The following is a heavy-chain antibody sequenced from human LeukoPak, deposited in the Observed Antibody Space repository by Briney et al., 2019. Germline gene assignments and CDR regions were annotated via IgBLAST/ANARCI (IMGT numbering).Heavy chain of an antibody. CDR1: GFTFSDFG. CDR2: IWNDGSNQ. CDR3: ARDRATVYFDY. V-gene: IGHV3-33*01. Sequence: GRSLRLSCAASGFTFSDFGMHWVRQAPGKGLQWVALIWNDGSNQYYADSVKGRFTISRDSSKNTLYLQMNSLRAEDTAIYYCARDRATVYFDYWGQGTLVTVSS. J-gene: IGHJ4*02. D-gene: IGHD4-17*01.